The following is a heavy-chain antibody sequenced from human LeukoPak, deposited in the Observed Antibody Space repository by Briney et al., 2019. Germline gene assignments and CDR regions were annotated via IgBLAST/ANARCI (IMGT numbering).Heavy chain of an antibody. Sequence: GASVKVSCKASGYTFTSYAMHWVRQAPGQRLEWMGWINAGNGNTRYSQKFQGRVTITADKSTSTAYMELSSLRSEDTAVYYCALSKPPGPRSLYYYGMDVWGKGTTVTVSS. D-gene: IGHD1-14*01. CDR1: GYTFTSYA. J-gene: IGHJ6*04. CDR2: INAGNGNT. CDR3: ALSKPPGPRSLYYYGMDV. V-gene: IGHV1-3*01.